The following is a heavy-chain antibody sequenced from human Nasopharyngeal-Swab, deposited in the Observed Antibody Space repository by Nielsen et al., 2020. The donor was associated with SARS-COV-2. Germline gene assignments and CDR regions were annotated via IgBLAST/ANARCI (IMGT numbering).Heavy chain of an antibody. CDR2: INPYSGGT. CDR1: GYTFTGYY. D-gene: IGHD2-21*02. V-gene: IGHV1-2*06. CDR3: ARDYCGGDCFPDS. J-gene: IGHJ4*02. Sequence: ASVKVSCKASGYTFTGYYIHWVRQAPGQGLEWMGRINPYSGGTNYAQKFQGRVTMTRDTSISTAYMELSRLISDDTAVYYCARDYCGGDCFPDSWGQGTLVTVSS.